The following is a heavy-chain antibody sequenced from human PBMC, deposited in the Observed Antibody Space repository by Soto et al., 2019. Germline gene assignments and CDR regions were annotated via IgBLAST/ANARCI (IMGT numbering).Heavy chain of an antibody. V-gene: IGHV1-46*01. Sequence: VASVNVSCKASGYTFTSYYMHWVRQAPGQGLEWMGIINPSGGSTSYAQKFQGRVTMTRDTSTSTVYMELSSLRSEDTAVYYCARDSSIAARPSSRWHYYYYGMDVWSQGTTVTVSS. J-gene: IGHJ6*02. CDR1: GYTFTSYY. D-gene: IGHD6-6*01. CDR2: INPSGGST. CDR3: ARDSSIAARPSSRWHYYYYGMDV.